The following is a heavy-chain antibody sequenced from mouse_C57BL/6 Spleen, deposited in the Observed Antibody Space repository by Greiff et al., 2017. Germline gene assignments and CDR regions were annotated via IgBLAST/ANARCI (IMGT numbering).Heavy chain of an antibody. CDR3: VYYYGSSYAMDY. CDR1: GFTFSDYG. D-gene: IGHD1-1*01. Sequence: DVMLVESGGGLVKPGGSLKLSCAASGFTFSDYGMHWVRQAPEKGLEWVAYISSGSSTIYYADTVKGRFTISRDNAKNTLFLQMTSLRSEDTAMYYCVYYYGSSYAMDYWGQGTSVTVSS. CDR2: ISSGSSTI. V-gene: IGHV5-17*01. J-gene: IGHJ4*01.